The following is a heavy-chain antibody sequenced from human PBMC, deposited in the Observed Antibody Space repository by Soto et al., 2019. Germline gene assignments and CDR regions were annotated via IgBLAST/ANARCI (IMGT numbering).Heavy chain of an antibody. J-gene: IGHJ6*02. CDR3: PHSRCGGDGLRSYSPHYYYRLDL. CDR2: IYWDGDT. D-gene: IGHD2-21*02. V-gene: IGHV2-5*02. CDR1: GFSLNTGGLG. Sequence: QITLKESGPTLVKPTQTLTLTCTFSGFSLNTGGLGVGWIRQPPGKALEWLALIYWDGDTRYSPSLKSRLSITNKTSHSQVDLTITNMDPVDTDTSFCPHSRCGGDGLRSYSPHYYYRLDLWGQGTTVPVSS.